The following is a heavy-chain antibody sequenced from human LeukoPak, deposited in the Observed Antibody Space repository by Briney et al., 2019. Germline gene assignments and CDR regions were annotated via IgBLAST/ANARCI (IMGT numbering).Heavy chain of an antibody. CDR3: AREAYYYGSGSPTGGYYMDV. Sequence: ASVKVSCKASGSTFSSYAISWVRQAPGQGLEWMGGIIPIFGTANYAQKFQGRVTITTDESTSTAYMELSSLRSEDTAVYYCAREAYYYGSGSPTGGYYMDVWGKGTTVTVSS. CDR1: GSTFSSYA. J-gene: IGHJ6*03. V-gene: IGHV1-69*05. D-gene: IGHD3-10*01. CDR2: IIPIFGTA.